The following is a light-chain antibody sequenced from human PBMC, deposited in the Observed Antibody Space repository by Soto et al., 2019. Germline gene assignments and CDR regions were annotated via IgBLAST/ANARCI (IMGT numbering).Light chain of an antibody. CDR2: KAS. CDR3: QQYSSYSFS. CDR1: QSIGSK. V-gene: IGKV1-5*03. J-gene: IGKJ4*01. Sequence: DIMMTKSPPTLPATVGDRVTITCRASQSIGSKLAWYQQKPGKAPKVLINKASSLQSGVPSRFSGSGSGTEFTLTINSLQPDDFATSYCQQYSSYSFSFGGGTRWIS.